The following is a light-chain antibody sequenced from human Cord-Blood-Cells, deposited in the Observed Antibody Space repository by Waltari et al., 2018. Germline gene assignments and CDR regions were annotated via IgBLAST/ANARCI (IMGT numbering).Light chain of an antibody. Sequence: QSVLTQPPSVSGAPGQRVTISCTGSSSNIGAGYDVHWYQQLPGTAPKLLIYGNINRPAGVPDRCSCSKSGTSASLAITGLQAEDEADYYCQSYDSSLSGWVFGGGTKLTVL. J-gene: IGLJ3*02. CDR2: GNI. V-gene: IGLV1-40*01. CDR1: SSNIGAGYD. CDR3: QSYDSSLSGWV.